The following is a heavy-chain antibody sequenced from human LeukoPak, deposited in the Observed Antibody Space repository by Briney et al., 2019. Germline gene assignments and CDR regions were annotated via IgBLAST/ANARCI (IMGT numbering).Heavy chain of an antibody. D-gene: IGHD4-23*01. V-gene: IGHV3-23*01. CDR2: ISPSGDIT. CDR3: ARRAGGYSHPYDY. Sequence: PGGSLRLSCAASGFTFSSHGMNWVRQAPGKGLEWVSGISPSGDITYYADSVKGRFTISRDNSKNTVYLQMDSLRFEDAAVYYCARRAGGYSHPYDYWGQGILVTVSS. J-gene: IGHJ4*02. CDR1: GFTFSSHG.